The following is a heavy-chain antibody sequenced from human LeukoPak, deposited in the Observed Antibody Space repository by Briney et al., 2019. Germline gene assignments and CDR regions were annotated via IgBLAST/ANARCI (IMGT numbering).Heavy chain of an antibody. CDR3: ARHNTIFGVLVPLDY. CDR1: GGSISSYY. J-gene: IGHJ4*02. V-gene: IGHV4-4*07. D-gene: IGHD3-3*01. CDR2: IYTSGST. Sequence: SETLSLTCTVSGGSISSYYWSWIRQPAGKGLEWIGRIYTSGSTNYNPSLKSRVTISIDKSKNHFSLNLRSVTAADTAVYYCARHNTIFGVLVPLDYWGQGTLVTVSS.